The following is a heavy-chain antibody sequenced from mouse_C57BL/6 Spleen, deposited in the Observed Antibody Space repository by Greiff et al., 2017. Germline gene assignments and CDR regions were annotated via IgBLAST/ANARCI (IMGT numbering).Heavy chain of an antibody. CDR2: IDPANGNT. D-gene: IGHD2-2*01. J-gene: IGHJ4*01. V-gene: IGHV14-3*01. Sequence: EVQVVESVAELVRPGASVKLSCTASGFNIKNTYMHWVQQRPEQGLEWIGRIDPANGNTKYAPKFQGKATITADTSSNTAYLQLSSLTSEDTAIYYCVPYGYDEGGDAMDYWGQGTSVTVSS. CDR1: GFNIKNTY. CDR3: VPYGYDEGGDAMDY.